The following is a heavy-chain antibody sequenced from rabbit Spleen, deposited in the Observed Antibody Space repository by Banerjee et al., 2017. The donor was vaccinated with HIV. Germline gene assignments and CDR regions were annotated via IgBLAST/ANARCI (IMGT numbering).Heavy chain of an antibody. Sequence: QEQLEESGGGLVKPGASLTLTCKASGFSFNSGYDMCWVRQAPGKGLEWIACTYAGTSGSTYSAIWAKGRFTISKTSSTTVTLQMTSLTAADTATYFCARDTGTSFSTYGMDLWGPGTLVTVS. V-gene: IGHV1S45*01. J-gene: IGHJ6*01. CDR3: ARDTGTSFSTYGMDL. CDR2: TYAGTSGST. D-gene: IGHD7-1*01. CDR1: GFSFNSGYD.